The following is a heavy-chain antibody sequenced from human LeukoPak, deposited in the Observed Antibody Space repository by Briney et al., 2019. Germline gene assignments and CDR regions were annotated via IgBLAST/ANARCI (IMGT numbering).Heavy chain of an antibody. Sequence: GGSLRLSCAASGFTFSNYEMNWVRQAPGKGLEWGSYIGTSGSTKYYADSVRGRFTISRDNAENSLHLQMNSLRAEDAPVYYCARRYCSSTSCTLDYWGQGTLVTVSS. CDR1: GFTFSNYE. D-gene: IGHD2-2*01. V-gene: IGHV3-48*03. CDR3: ARRYCSSTSCTLDY. J-gene: IGHJ4*02. CDR2: IGTSGSTK.